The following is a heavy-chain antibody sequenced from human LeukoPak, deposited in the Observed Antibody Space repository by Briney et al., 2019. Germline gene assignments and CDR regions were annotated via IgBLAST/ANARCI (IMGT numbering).Heavy chain of an antibody. Sequence: ASVKVSCKASGHSFTGYYIHWVRQAPGQGLEWMGWINPNNGGTNFAQKFQGRVTMTRDTSISTAYMELSRLRSDDTAIYYCAKDQNTGYANNWFDPWGQGTLVTVSS. CDR3: AKDQNTGYANNWFDP. CDR1: GHSFTGYY. CDR2: INPNNGGT. J-gene: IGHJ5*02. D-gene: IGHD5-12*01. V-gene: IGHV1-2*02.